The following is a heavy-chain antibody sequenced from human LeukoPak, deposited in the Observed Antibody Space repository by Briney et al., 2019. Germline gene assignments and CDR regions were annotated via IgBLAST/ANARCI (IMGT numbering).Heavy chain of an antibody. CDR2: ISPNSGKT. Sequence: ASLKVSCKASGYTFTNDGISWVRQAPGQGLEWMGWISPNSGKTNYAQKLQDRLTMTTDTSANTAYMELRSLTSDDTAVYFCGRDGDYSTSGWLGTFDFGGQGTMVTVSS. V-gene: IGHV1-18*01. CDR3: GRDGDYSTSGWLGTFDF. J-gene: IGHJ3*01. CDR1: GYTFTNDG. D-gene: IGHD6-19*01.